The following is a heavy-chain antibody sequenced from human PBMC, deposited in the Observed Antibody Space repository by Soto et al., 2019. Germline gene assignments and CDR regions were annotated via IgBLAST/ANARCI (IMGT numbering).Heavy chain of an antibody. D-gene: IGHD2-15*01. Sequence: ASVKVSCKASGYTFIGYYMHWVRQAPGQGLEWMGWINPNNGDTNDAPKFQDRVTMTSDTSTSTVYMELRSLRSDDTAVYYCARAGAAPCYYYGMDVWGQGTRVTVSS. J-gene: IGHJ6*02. CDR1: GYTFIGYY. CDR3: ARAGAAPCYYYGMDV. V-gene: IGHV1-2*02. CDR2: INPNNGDT.